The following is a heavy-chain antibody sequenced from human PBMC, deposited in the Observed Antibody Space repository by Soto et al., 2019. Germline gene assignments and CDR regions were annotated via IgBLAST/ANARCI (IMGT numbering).Heavy chain of an antibody. CDR3: ARGSGVLLWFGELQYYFDY. CDR1: GGSFSGYY. CDR2: INHSGST. Sequence: PSETLSLTCAVFGGSFSGYYWSWIRQPPGKGLEWIGEINHSGSTNYNPSLKSRVTISVDTSKNQFSLKLSSVTAADTAVYYCARGSGVLLWFGELQYYFDYWGQGTLVTVSS. J-gene: IGHJ4*02. D-gene: IGHD3-10*01. V-gene: IGHV4-34*01.